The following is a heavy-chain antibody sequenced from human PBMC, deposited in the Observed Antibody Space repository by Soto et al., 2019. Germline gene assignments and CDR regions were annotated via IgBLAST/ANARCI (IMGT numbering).Heavy chain of an antibody. Sequence: ASVKVSCKASGYTFTSFSVHWVRQAPGQGLEWMGWINAGNGNTKLSQTFQGRGTITRDTSANIVYMEWSSLRSQDTAMYYCARGGGYRLDYLEYWGQGSLVTVSS. D-gene: IGHD3-16*02. CDR1: GYTFTSFS. J-gene: IGHJ4*02. V-gene: IGHV1-3*01. CDR2: INAGNGNT. CDR3: ARGGGYRLDYLEY.